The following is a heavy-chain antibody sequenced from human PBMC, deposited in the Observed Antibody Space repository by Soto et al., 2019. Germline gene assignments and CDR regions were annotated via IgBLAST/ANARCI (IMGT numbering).Heavy chain of an antibody. J-gene: IGHJ3*01. V-gene: IGHV1-46*01. CDR3: ARGSRPYDAYDF. CDR1: GYTFTSHY. Sequence: QVQLVQSGAEVTKPGASVKVSCKTSGYTFTSHYIHWVRQAPGQGLQWMAIINPSGGSTTYAQNVQGRVTVTSDTSTTTVSMELSGLRSDDTAVYYCARGSRPYDAYDFWGQGTMLTVSS. CDR2: INPSGGST. D-gene: IGHD6-13*01.